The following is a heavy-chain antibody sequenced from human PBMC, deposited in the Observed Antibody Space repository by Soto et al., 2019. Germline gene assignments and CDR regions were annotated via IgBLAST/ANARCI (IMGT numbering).Heavy chain of an antibody. CDR2: IYSGGST. Sequence: GGSLRLSCAASGFTVSSNYMSWVRQAPGKGLEWVSVIYSGGSTYYADSVKGRFTISRDNSKNTLYLQMNSLRAEDTAVYYCASTVDYGDFNGVFPWGQGTLVTVSS. D-gene: IGHD4-17*01. CDR3: ASTVDYGDFNGVFP. J-gene: IGHJ5*02. V-gene: IGHV3-66*01. CDR1: GFTVSSNY.